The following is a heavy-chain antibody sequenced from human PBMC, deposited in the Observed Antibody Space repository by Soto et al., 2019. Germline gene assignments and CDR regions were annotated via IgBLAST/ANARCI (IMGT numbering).Heavy chain of an antibody. Sequence: EVQLLESGGGLVQPGGSLRLSCAASGFTFSSYAMRWVRQAPGKGLEWVSAISGSGGSTYYADSVKGRFTISRDNSKNTLYLQMNSLRAEDTAVYYCAKNKGGGYIVGANDYWGQGTLVNVSS. V-gene: IGHV3-23*01. J-gene: IGHJ4*02. CDR1: GFTFSSYA. D-gene: IGHD1-26*01. CDR3: AKNKGGGYIVGANDY. CDR2: ISGSGGST.